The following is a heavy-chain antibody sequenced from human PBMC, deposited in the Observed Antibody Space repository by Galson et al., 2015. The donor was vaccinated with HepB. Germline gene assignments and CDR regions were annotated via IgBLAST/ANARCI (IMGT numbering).Heavy chain of an antibody. V-gene: IGHV1-18*04. D-gene: IGHD6-13*01. J-gene: IGHJ6*02. CDR2: ISAYNGNT. Sequence: SVKVSCKASGYTFTSYGISWVRQAPGQGLEWMGWISAYNGNTNYAQKLQGRVTMATDTSTSTAYMELRSLRSDDTAVYYCARASSSWYYYYGMDVWGQGTLVTVSS. CDR3: ARASSSWYYYYGMDV. CDR1: GYTFTSYG.